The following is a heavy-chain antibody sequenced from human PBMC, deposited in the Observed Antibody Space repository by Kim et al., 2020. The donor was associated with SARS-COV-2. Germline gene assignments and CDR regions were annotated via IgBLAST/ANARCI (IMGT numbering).Heavy chain of an antibody. Sequence: ESVKGRFTISRDNSKNTLYLQMNSLRAEDTAVYYCAKDPTTVTYHDAFDIWGQGTMVTVSS. V-gene: IGHV3-23*01. J-gene: IGHJ3*02. CDR3: AKDPTTVTYHDAFDI. D-gene: IGHD4-17*01.